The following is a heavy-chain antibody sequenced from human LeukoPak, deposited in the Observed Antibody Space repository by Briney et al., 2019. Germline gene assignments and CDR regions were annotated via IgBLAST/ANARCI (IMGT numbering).Heavy chain of an antibody. CDR3: AKEGRSLQTY. CDR1: GFMFSSNW. V-gene: IGHV3-7*03. Sequence: GGSLRLSCAASGFMFSSNWMSWVRLAPGKGLGWVANIKEDGTGTYYVDSVKGRFTISRDNAKNSLYLQMNSLRVEDTAVYYCAKEGRSLQTYWGQGTLVTVSS. CDR2: IKEDGTGT. J-gene: IGHJ4*02. D-gene: IGHD5-24*01.